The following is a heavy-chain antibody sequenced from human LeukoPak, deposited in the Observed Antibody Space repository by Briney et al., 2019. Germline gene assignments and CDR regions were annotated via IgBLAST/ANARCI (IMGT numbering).Heavy chain of an antibody. D-gene: IGHD4-17*01. Sequence: GRSLRLSCAASGFTFDDYAMHWVRQAPGKGLEWVSGISWNSGSIGYADSVKGRFTISRDNAKNSLYLQMNSLRAEDTAVYYCAKTSYGEVNDAFDIWGQGTMVTVSS. J-gene: IGHJ3*02. CDR1: GFTFDDYA. CDR3: AKTSYGEVNDAFDI. CDR2: ISWNSGSI. V-gene: IGHV3-9*01.